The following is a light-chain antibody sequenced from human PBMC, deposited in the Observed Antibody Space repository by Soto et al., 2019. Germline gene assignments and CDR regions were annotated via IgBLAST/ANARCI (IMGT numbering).Light chain of an antibody. CDR2: DVS. CDR1: SSDVGAYNY. CDR3: CSYAGPYSYV. Sequence: QSVLTQPRSVSGSPGQSVTISCTGTSSDVGAYNYVSWYQQHPGQAPKFMIYDVSKRPSGVPDRFSGSKSGNKASLTISGLPADDEADYSCCSYAGPYSYVLAPGTKVT. J-gene: IGLJ1*01. V-gene: IGLV2-11*01.